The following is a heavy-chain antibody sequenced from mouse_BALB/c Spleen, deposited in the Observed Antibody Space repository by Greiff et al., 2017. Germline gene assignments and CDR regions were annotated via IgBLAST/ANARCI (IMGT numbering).Heavy chain of an antibody. D-gene: IGHD2-3*01. CDR3: ARGYDGYYTWFAY. J-gene: IGHJ3*01. Sequence: VQLQQSGAELAKPGASVKMSCKASGYTFTSYWMHWVKQRPGQGLEWIGYINPSTGYTEYNQKFKDKATLTADKSSSTAYMQLSSLTSEDSAVYYCARGYDGYYTWFAYWGQGTLVTVSA. CDR2: INPSTGYT. CDR1: GYTFTSYW. V-gene: IGHV1-7*01.